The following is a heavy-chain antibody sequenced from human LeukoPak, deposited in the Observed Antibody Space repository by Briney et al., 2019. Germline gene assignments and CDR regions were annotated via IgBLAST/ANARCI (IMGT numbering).Heavy chain of an antibody. V-gene: IGHV7-4-1*02. J-gene: IGHJ5*02. D-gene: IGHD3-10*01. CDR2: INTNTGNP. CDR1: GYTFTSYA. CDR3: ARVDGSGTINWFDP. Sequence: GASVKVSCTASGYTFTSYAMNWVRQAPGQGLEWMGWINTNTGNPTYAQGFTGRFVFSLDTSVSTAYLQISSLKAEDTAVYYCARVDGSGTINWFDPWGQGTLVTVSS.